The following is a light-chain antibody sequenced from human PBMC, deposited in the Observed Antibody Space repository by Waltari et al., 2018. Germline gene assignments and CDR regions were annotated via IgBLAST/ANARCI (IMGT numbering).Light chain of an antibody. J-gene: IGKJ4*01. CDR1: QTIIANY. Sequence: EIVLTQSPGTLSLSPGESATLSCRASQTIIANYLAWYQQKPGQAPRLLIYGASNRATGIPDRFSGSGSGTEVTLTISRLEPEDYAVYHCQQYGTSSALTFGGGTKVEIK. CDR3: QQYGTSSALT. V-gene: IGKV3-20*01. CDR2: GAS.